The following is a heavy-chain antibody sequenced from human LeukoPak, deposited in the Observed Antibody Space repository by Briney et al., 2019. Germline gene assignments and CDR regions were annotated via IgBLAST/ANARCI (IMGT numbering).Heavy chain of an antibody. V-gene: IGHV4-34*01. CDR3: ARGRYRASDY. Sequence: SETLSLTCAAYGGSFSGYYWSWIRQPPGKGLEWIGEINHSGSTNYNPSLKSRVTISVDTSKNQFSLKLSSVTAADTAVYYCARGRYRASDYWGQGTLVTVSS. CDR1: GGSFSGYY. CDR2: INHSGST. D-gene: IGHD3-9*01. J-gene: IGHJ4*02.